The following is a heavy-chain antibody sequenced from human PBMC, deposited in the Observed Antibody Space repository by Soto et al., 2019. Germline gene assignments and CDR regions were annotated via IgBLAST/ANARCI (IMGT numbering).Heavy chain of an antibody. CDR2: INSDGSST. J-gene: IGHJ3*02. Sequence: GGSLRLSCAASGFTFSSYWMHWVRQAPGKGLVWVSRINSDGSSTSYADSVKGRFTISRDNAKNTLYLQMNSLRAEDTAVYYCARMAERGDAFDIWGQGTMVTVSS. CDR1: GFTFSSYW. CDR3: ARMAERGDAFDI. V-gene: IGHV3-74*01.